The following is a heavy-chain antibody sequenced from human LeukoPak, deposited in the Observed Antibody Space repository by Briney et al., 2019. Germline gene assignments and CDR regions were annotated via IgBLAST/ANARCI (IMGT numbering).Heavy chain of an antibody. J-gene: IGHJ4*02. D-gene: IGHD3-10*01. V-gene: IGHV4-59*01. Sequence: PSETLSLTCTVSGGSMNSYFWSWIRQPPGKGLEWIGYVYYSGNTNYNPSLKSRVTISVDTSKNQFSLKLSSVTAADTAVYYCARFYSGSGLGVLDCWGQGTLVTVSS. CDR3: ARFYSGSGLGVLDC. CDR1: GGSMNSYF. CDR2: VYYSGNT.